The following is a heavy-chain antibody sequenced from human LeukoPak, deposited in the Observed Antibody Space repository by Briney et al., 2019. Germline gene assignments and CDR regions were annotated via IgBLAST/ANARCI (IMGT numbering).Heavy chain of an antibody. Sequence: GGSLRLSCAASGFTFSNYAMSWVRQAPGKGLEWVSAISGSGGSTYYADSVKGRFTISRDNSKNTLYLQMNSLRAEDTAVYYCAKKAEYYYDSSGYLNYWGQGTLVTVSS. CDR1: GFTFSNYA. CDR2: ISGSGGST. J-gene: IGHJ4*02. D-gene: IGHD3-22*01. CDR3: AKKAEYYYDSSGYLNY. V-gene: IGHV3-23*01.